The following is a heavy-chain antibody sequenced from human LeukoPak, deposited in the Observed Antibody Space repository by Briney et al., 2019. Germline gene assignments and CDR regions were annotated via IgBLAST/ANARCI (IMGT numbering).Heavy chain of an antibody. CDR3: ARGYCSGGSCYLDY. D-gene: IGHD2-15*01. CDR1: GGTFSSYA. J-gene: IGHJ4*02. Sequence: SVKVSCKASGGTFSSYAISWVRQAPGQGLEWMGGIIPIFGTANYAQKFQGRVTITADESTSTAYMELSSLRSEDTAVYYCARGYCSGGSCYLDYWGQGTLVTVSS. V-gene: IGHV1-69*13. CDR2: IIPIFGTA.